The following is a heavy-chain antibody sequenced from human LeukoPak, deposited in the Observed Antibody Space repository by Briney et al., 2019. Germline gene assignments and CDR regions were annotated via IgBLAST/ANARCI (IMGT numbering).Heavy chain of an antibody. V-gene: IGHV4-30-4*01. Sequence: SETLSLTCTVSGGSISSGDYYWSWIRQPPGKGLEWIGYIYYSGSTYYNPSLKSRVTISVDTFKNQFSLKLSSVTAADTAVYYCARVMVVRGARGFDYWGQGTLVTVSS. CDR2: IYYSGST. D-gene: IGHD3-10*01. CDR1: GGSISSGDYY. J-gene: IGHJ4*02. CDR3: ARVMVVRGARGFDY.